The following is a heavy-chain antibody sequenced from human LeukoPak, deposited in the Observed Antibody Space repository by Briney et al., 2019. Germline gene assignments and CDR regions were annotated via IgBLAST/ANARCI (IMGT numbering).Heavy chain of an antibody. Sequence: GRSLRLSCAASGFTFSSYAMHWVRQAPGKGLEWVAVISYDGSNKYYADSVKGRFTISRDNPKNTLYLQMNSLRAEDTAVYYCARANYDFWSGYHWGQGTLVTVSS. CDR2: ISYDGSNK. J-gene: IGHJ4*02. V-gene: IGHV3-30-3*01. D-gene: IGHD3-3*01. CDR3: ARANYDFWSGYH. CDR1: GFTFSSYA.